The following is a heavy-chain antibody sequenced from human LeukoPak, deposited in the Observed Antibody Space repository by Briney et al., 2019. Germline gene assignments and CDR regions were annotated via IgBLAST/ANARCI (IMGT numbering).Heavy chain of an antibody. Sequence: PGGSLRLSCAASGFTFSSYSINWVRQAPGKGLVWVANIKQDGSEKNYVDSVKGRFTISRDNAKNSVYLQLNSLRAEDTAVYYCARGNNGAFDYWGQGSLVTVSS. CDR2: IKQDGSEK. V-gene: IGHV3-7*01. D-gene: IGHD4/OR15-4a*01. CDR1: GFTFSSYS. CDR3: ARGNNGAFDY. J-gene: IGHJ4*02.